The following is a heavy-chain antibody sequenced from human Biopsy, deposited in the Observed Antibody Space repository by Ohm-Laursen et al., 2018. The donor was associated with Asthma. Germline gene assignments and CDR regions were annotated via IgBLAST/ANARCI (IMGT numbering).Heavy chain of an antibody. J-gene: IGHJ6*02. CDR1: GYTFNSAG. CDR2: ISVYNGNT. Sequence: ASLKVSCKTSGYTFNSAGITWVRQAPGQGLEWMGGISVYNGNTKVAQKLQDRVTMITDTSTSTAYMELRSLRSDDTAVYFCARAVDYSHYYGIDVWGQGTTVTVS. V-gene: IGHV1-18*01. D-gene: IGHD3-10*01. CDR3: ARAVDYSHYYGIDV.